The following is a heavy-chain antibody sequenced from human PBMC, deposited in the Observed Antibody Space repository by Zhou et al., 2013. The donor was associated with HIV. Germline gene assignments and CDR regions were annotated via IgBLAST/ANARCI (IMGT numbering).Heavy chain of an antibody. J-gene: IGHJ5*02. V-gene: IGHV1-69*05. CDR1: GGIFSTYA. CDR3: ARKPTIPKSGWFDP. D-gene: IGHD3-10*01. Sequence: QVQLVQSGAEVKSPGSSVKVSCKASGGIFSTYAFSWVRQAPGQGLEWMGGIIPFFGTPNYAQKFQGRVTITRDTSISTAYMELSSLISEDTAVYYCARKPTIPKSGWFDPWGQGTLVTVSS. CDR2: IIPFFGTP.